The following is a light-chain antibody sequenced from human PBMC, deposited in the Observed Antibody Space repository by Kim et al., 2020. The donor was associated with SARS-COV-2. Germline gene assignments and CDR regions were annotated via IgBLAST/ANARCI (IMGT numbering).Light chain of an antibody. CDR2: DVS. CDR3: CSYAGSYNWV. Sequence: QSALTQPRSVSGSPGQSVTISCTGTSSDVGGYNYVSWYQQHPGIAPKLMIYDVSKRPSGVPDRFSGSKSGNTASLTISGLQAEDEADYYCCSYAGSYNWVFGGGTKLTVL. CDR1: SSDVGGYNY. V-gene: IGLV2-11*01. J-gene: IGLJ3*02.